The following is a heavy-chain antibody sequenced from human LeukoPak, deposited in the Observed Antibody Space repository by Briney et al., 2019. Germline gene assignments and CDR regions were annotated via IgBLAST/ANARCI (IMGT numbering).Heavy chain of an antibody. CDR3: ARSDYGDYGFAFDI. V-gene: IGHV4-59*01. J-gene: IGHJ3*02. CDR2: IYYSGSS. D-gene: IGHD4-17*01. CDR1: GGSISSYY. Sequence: SETLSLTCTVSGGSISSYYWSWIRQPPGEGLGWIGYIYYSGSSNYNPSLKSRVTISVDTSKNQFSLKLSSVTAADTAVYYCARSDYGDYGFAFDIWGQGTMVTVSS.